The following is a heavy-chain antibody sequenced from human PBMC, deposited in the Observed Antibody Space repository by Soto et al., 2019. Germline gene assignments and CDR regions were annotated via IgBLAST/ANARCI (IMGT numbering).Heavy chain of an antibody. Sequence: GSLSLSCAASGVTFSSYAMHWVRQAPGKGLEWVAVISYDGRNKYYADSVKGRFTISRDNSKSTLYLQMNSLRAEDTAVYYCAREREMNFDYWGQGTLVTVSS. CDR2: ISYDGRNK. CDR1: GVTFSSYA. J-gene: IGHJ4*02. V-gene: IGHV3-30*04. CDR3: AREREMNFDY.